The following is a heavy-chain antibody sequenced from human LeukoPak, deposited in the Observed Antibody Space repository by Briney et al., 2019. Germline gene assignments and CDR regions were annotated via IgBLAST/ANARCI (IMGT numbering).Heavy chain of an antibody. CDR1: AYSITELS. D-gene: IGHD3-3*01. V-gene: IGHV1-24*01. CDR2: FDPEDGET. Sequence: GASAKVSFKGSAYSITELSMHLVRQAPGKGLEWMGGFDPEDGETIYAQKFQGRVTMTEDTSTDTAYMELRSLRSDDTAVYYCAILLEDYAFSTGSAKDYWGQGTLVTVSS. J-gene: IGHJ4*02. CDR3: AILLEDYAFSTGSAKDY.